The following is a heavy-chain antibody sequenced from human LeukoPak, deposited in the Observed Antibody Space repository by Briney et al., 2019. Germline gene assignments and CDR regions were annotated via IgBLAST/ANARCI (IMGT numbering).Heavy chain of an antibody. Sequence: ASVKVSCKASGGTFSSYAISWVRQAPGQGLEWMGGIIPIFGTANYAQKFQGRVTITADESTSTAYMELSSLRAEDTAVYYCAKDSRIYQNGMDVWGQGTTVTVSS. CDR3: AKDSRIYQNGMDV. J-gene: IGHJ6*02. D-gene: IGHD5-12*01. CDR2: IIPIFGTA. V-gene: IGHV1-69*13. CDR1: GGTFSSYA.